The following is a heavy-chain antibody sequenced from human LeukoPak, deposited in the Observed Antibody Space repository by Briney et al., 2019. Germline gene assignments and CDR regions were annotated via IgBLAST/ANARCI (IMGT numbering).Heavy chain of an antibody. CDR2: ISYDGNNK. J-gene: IGHJ4*02. V-gene: IGHV3-30*18. Sequence: PGRSLRLSCAASGFTFSNYGMHWVRQAPGKGLEWVAVISYDGNNKYYADSVKGRFTISRDNSKNTLYPQMNSLRAEDTAVYYCAKSRDGYIFDYWGQGTLVTVSS. CDR3: AKSRDGYIFDY. CDR1: GFTFSNYG. D-gene: IGHD5-24*01.